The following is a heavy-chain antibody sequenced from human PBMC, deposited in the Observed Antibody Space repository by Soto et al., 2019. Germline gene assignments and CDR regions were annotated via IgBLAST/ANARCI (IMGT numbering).Heavy chain of an antibody. V-gene: IGHV5-51*01. CDR3: ARKATMVRGVIDY. D-gene: IGHD3-10*01. J-gene: IGHJ4*02. CDR1: GYSFTSYW. CDR2: IYPGDSDT. Sequence: GESLKISCKGSGYSFTSYWIGWVLQMPGKGLEWMGIIYPGDSDTRYSPSFQGQVTISADKSISTAYLQWSSLKASDTAMYYCARKATMVRGVIDYWGQGTLVTVSS.